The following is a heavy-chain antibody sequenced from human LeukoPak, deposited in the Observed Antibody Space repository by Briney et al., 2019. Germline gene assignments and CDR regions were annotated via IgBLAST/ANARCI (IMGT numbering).Heavy chain of an antibody. D-gene: IGHD3-10*01. CDR1: RFTFSNYW. Sequence: GGSLRLSCAASRFTFSNYWMSWVRQAPGKGLEWVANIKQDGSEKDYVDSVKGRFTISRDNAKNSLYLQMNSLRAEDTALYYCAKASGPPMVRGVDYWGQGTLVTVSS. CDR2: IKQDGSEK. J-gene: IGHJ4*02. CDR3: AKASGPPMVRGVDY. V-gene: IGHV3-7*03.